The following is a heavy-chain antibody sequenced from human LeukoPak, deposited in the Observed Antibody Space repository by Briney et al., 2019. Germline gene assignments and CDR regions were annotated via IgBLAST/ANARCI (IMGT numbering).Heavy chain of an antibody. CDR3: ARARGLVFGVAEYYYYGMDV. J-gene: IGHJ6*02. CDR1: GGTFSSYA. D-gene: IGHD3-3*01. V-gene: IGHV1-2*04. CDR2: INPNSGGT. Sequence: ASVKVSCKASGGTFSSYAISWVRQAPGQGLEWMGWINPNSGGTNYAQKFQGWVTMTRDTSISTAYMELSRLRSDDTAVYYCARARGLVFGVAEYYYYGMDVWGQGTTVTVSS.